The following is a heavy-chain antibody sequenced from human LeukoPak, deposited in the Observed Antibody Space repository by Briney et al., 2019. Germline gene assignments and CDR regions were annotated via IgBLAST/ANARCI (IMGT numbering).Heavy chain of an antibody. CDR1: GGSISSSSFY. Sequence: SETLSLTCTVSGGSISSSSFYWGWIRQPPGLGLEWIGSIYYSGSTYYNPSPKSRVNISVDTSKNHFSLKLNSVTAADTAVYYCARARGPSLGDYFDYWGQGTLVTVSS. CDR2: IYYSGST. CDR3: ARARGPSLGDYFDY. V-gene: IGHV4-39*02. J-gene: IGHJ4*02.